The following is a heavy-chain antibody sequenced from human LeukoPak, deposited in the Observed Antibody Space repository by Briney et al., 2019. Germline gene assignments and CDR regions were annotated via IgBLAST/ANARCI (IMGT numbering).Heavy chain of an antibody. Sequence: GGSLRLSCAASGFTFSSYWMSWVRQAPGKGLEWVANIKQDGSEKYYVDSVKGRFTISRDSAKNSLYLQMNSLRAEDTAVYYCARGSIRYSSGWYLGYWGQGTLVTVSS. CDR3: ARGSIRYSSGWYLGY. CDR2: IKQDGSEK. J-gene: IGHJ4*02. CDR1: GFTFSSYW. D-gene: IGHD6-19*01. V-gene: IGHV3-7*01.